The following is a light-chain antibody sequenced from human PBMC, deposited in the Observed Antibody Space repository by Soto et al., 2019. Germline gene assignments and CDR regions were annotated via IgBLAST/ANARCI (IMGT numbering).Light chain of an antibody. CDR3: QVWDSNSDHWV. CDR1: NIGSKN. CDR2: EDS. Sequence: SYELTQPPSVSVAPGQTSRITCGGNNIGSKNVHWYQQKPGQAPVLVVYEDSDRPSGIPERFSGSNSGNTATLTISRVEAGDEADYYCQVWDSNSDHWVFGGGTQLTVL. V-gene: IGLV3-21*02. J-gene: IGLJ7*01.